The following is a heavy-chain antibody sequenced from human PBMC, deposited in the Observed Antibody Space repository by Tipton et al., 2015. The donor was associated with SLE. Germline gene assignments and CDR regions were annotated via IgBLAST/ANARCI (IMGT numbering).Heavy chain of an antibody. CDR1: GGSIRSYY. D-gene: IGHD6-6*01. CDR2: IYYSGST. V-gene: IGHV4-59*01. J-gene: IGHJ2*01. Sequence: TLSLTCTVSGGSIRSYYWSWIRQPPGKGLEWIGYIYYSGSTNYNPSLKSRVTISVDTSKNQFSLKLSSVTAADTAVYYCARGSIAAPHWYFDLWGRGTLVTVSS. CDR3: ARGSIAAPHWYFDL.